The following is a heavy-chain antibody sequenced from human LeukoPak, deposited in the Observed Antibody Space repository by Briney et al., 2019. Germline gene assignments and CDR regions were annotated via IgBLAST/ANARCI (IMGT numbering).Heavy chain of an antibody. V-gene: IGHV7-4-1*02. Sequence: ASVKVSCKASGYIFTSYVLNWVRQAPGQGLEWMGWINTNTGTPLYAQDFTGQFVFSLDTSVSTAYLQINSLRAEDTAVYYCARKPDGAFDIWGQGTMVTVSS. J-gene: IGHJ3*02. CDR2: INTNTGTP. CDR3: ARKPDGAFDI. CDR1: GYIFTSYV.